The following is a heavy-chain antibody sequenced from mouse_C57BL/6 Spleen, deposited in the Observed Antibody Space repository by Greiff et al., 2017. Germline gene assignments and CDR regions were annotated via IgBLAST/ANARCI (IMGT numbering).Heavy chain of an antibody. V-gene: IGHV1-7*01. D-gene: IGHD4-1*01. J-gene: IGHJ4*01. CDR1: GYTFTSYW. CDR3: AREELGRGYYAMDD. Sequence: QVQLKQSGAELAKPGASVKLSCTASGYTFTSYWMHWVKQRPGQGLEWIGDINPSSGYTKYNHKFKDKATLTADKSSSTAYIQRSSLTYEDSAVYDCAREELGRGYYAMDDWGQGTSVTVSS. CDR2: INPSSGYT.